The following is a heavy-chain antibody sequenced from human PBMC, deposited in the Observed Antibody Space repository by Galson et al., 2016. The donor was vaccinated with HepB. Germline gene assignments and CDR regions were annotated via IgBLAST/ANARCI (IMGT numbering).Heavy chain of an antibody. CDR2: FSGSGDAK. CDR3: AKRVGDYSPTYFDH. J-gene: IGHJ4*02. D-gene: IGHD4-17*01. V-gene: IGHV3-23*01. CDR1: GYTFSNCG. Sequence: SLRLSCAASGYTFSNCGMSWVRQAPGKGLQWVAGFSGSGDAKYYSDSVKGRFSISRDKSKNTLYLQMSSLRADDTAVYYCAKRVGDYSPTYFDHWGQGTLVTVSS.